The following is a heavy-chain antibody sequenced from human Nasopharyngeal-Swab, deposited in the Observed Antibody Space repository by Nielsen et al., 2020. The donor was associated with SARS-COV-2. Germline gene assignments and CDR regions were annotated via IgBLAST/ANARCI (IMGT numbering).Heavy chain of an antibody. CDR1: GYTFTSYA. CDR2: INAGNGNT. Sequence: ASVKDSCKASGYTFTSYAMHWVRQAPGQRLEWMGWINAGNGNTKYSQKFQGRVTITRDTSASTAYMELSSLRSEDTAVYYCARGGRYSSSSRIYYYMDVWGKGTTVTVSS. D-gene: IGHD6-6*01. CDR3: ARGGRYSSSSRIYYYMDV. J-gene: IGHJ6*03. V-gene: IGHV1-3*01.